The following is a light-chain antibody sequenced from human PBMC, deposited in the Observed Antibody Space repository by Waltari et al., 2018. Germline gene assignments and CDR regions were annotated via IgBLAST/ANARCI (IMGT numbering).Light chain of an antibody. Sequence: QTVVTQEPSLSVSPGGTVTLPCVFTSGSLSTTSYATWYQQTPGQPPRTLVYKGSSRSSGVPDRFSGSILGNKAALTITGAQADDESNYYCSVYMGSGIWVFGGGTKLTVL. CDR1: SGSLSTTSY. CDR3: SVYMGSGIWV. CDR2: KGS. J-gene: IGLJ3*02. V-gene: IGLV8-61*01.